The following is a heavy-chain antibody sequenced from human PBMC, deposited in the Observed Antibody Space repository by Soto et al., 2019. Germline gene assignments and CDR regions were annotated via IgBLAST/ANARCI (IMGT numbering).Heavy chain of an antibody. V-gene: IGHV3-23*01. J-gene: IGHJ6*02. CDR3: ASRWYCSGCNSYADSYYYGMDV. CDR1: GFTFSSYA. D-gene: IGHD2-15*01. Sequence: GGSLRLSCAASGFTFSSYAMSWVRQAPGKGLEWVSAISGSGGSTYYADSVKGRFTISRDNSKNTLYLQMNSLRAEDTAVYYCASRWYCSGCNSYADSYYYGMDVWGQGTTVTVSS. CDR2: ISGSGGST.